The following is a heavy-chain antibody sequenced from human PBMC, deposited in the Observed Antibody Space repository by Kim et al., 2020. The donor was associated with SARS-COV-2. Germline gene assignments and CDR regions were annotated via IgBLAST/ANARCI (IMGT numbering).Heavy chain of an antibody. V-gene: IGHV4-34*01. CDR3: ASGTVDTAMEHYYYYGMDV. D-gene: IGHD5-18*01. CDR1: GGSFSGYY. Sequence: SETLSLTCAVYGGSFSGYYWSWIRQPPGKGLEWIGEINHSGSTNYNPSLKSRVTISVDTSKNQFSLKLSSVTAADTAVYYCASGTVDTAMEHYYYYGMDVWGQGTTVTVSS. CDR2: INHSGST. J-gene: IGHJ6*02.